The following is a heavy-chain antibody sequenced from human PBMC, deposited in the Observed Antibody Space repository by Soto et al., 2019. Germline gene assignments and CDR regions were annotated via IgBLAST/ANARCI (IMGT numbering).Heavy chain of an antibody. D-gene: IGHD2-2*01. J-gene: IGHJ6*02. CDR1: GGSISSGGYY. Sequence: SEPLSLTCTVSGGSISSGGYYWSWIRQHPGKGLEWIGYIYYSGSTYHNPSLKSRVTISVDTSKNQFSLKLSSVTAADTAVYYCAREVRYCSSTSCYYYYGMDVWGQGTTVTVSS. CDR2: IYYSGST. CDR3: AREVRYCSSTSCYYYYGMDV. V-gene: IGHV4-31*03.